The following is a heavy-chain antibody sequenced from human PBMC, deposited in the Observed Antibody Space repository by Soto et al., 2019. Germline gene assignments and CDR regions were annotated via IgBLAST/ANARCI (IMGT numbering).Heavy chain of an antibody. Sequence: SETLSLTCAVYGGSFSGYYWSWIRQPPGKGLEWIGEINHSGSTNYNPSLKSRVTISVDTSKNQFSLKLSSVTAADTAVYYCARTGEVASGYYNYWGQGTLVTVSS. CDR2: INHSGST. D-gene: IGHD3-3*01. V-gene: IGHV4-34*01. CDR1: GGSFSGYY. CDR3: ARTGEVASGYYNY. J-gene: IGHJ4*02.